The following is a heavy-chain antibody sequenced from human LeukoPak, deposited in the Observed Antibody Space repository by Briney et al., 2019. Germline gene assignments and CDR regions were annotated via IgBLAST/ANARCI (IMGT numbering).Heavy chain of an antibody. D-gene: IGHD2-2*01. J-gene: IGHJ3*02. CDR1: GYTFTSYG. CDR2: IIPILGIA. V-gene: IGHV1-69*04. CDR3: ARYCSSTSCYGAFDI. Sequence: SVKVSCKASGYTFTSYGISWVRQAPGQGLEWMGRIIPILGIANYAQKFQGRVTITADKSTSTAYMELSSLRSEDTAVYYCARYCSSTSCYGAFDIWGQGTMVTVSS.